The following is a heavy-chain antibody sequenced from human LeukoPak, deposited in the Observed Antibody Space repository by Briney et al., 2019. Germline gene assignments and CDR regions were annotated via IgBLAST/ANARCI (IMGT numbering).Heavy chain of an antibody. Sequence: SETLSLTCTVSGASISSYYWGWIRQPAGKGLEWIGRIYTSGSTNYNPSLKSRVTMSVDTSKNQFSLKLSSVTAADTAVYYCAREHVDYDFWSGYYQRGPFDYWGQGTLVTVSS. D-gene: IGHD3-3*01. CDR2: IYTSGST. J-gene: IGHJ4*02. V-gene: IGHV4-4*07. CDR1: GASISSYY. CDR3: AREHVDYDFWSGYYQRGPFDY.